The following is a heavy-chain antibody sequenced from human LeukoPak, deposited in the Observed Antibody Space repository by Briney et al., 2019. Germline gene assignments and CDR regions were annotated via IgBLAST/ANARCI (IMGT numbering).Heavy chain of an antibody. CDR1: GFTFSDYY. V-gene: IGHV3-11*01. CDR2: ISGSGPTI. CDR3: ARDFCSSGSCHEDY. J-gene: IGHJ4*02. Sequence: GGSLRLSCAASGFTFSDYYMSWIRQAPGKGLEWVSYISGSGPTIFYADSVKGRFTISRDNAKDSLYLQMNSLRAEDTAVYYCARDFCSSGSCHEDYWGQGTLVTVSS. D-gene: IGHD2-15*01.